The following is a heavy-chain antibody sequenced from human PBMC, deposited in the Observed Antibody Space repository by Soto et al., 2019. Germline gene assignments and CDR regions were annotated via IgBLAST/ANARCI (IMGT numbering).Heavy chain of an antibody. J-gene: IGHJ4*02. Sequence: QVQLQQWGAGLLKPSETLSLTCAVYGGSFSGYYWSWIRQPPGKGLEWIGEINHSGSTNYNPSLKSRVTISVDTSKNQFSLKLSSVTAADTAVYYCARGPPRGYCSSTSCKPFDYWGQGTLVTVSS. CDR2: INHSGST. D-gene: IGHD2-2*01. CDR1: GGSFSGYY. V-gene: IGHV4-34*01. CDR3: ARGPPRGYCSSTSCKPFDY.